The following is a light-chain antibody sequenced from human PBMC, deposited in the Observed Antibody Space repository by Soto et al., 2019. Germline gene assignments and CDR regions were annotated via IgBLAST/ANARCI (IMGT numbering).Light chain of an antibody. J-gene: IGLJ1*01. CDR1: SSNVGGYNY. V-gene: IGLV2-11*01. CDR3: CSYGANDIYV. Sequence: QSALTQPRSVSGSPGQSVTISCTGTSSNVGGYNYASWYQHHPDKPPKLLIYDVSQRPSGVPDRFSGSKSGNTASLTISGLQAEDEADYYCCSYGANDIYVFGIGTKVTVL. CDR2: DVS.